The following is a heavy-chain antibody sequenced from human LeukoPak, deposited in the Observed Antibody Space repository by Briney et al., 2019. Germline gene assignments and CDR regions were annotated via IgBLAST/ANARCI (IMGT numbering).Heavy chain of an antibody. CDR2: IYYSGST. CDR3: ARATPGSWFDP. D-gene: IGHD2-2*01. Sequence: SETLSLTCTVSGGSISSYYWSWIRQPPGKGLEWIGYIYYSGSTNYNPSLKSRVTISVDTSKNQFSLKLSSVTAADTAVYYCARATPGSWFDPWGQGTLVTVSS. J-gene: IGHJ5*02. CDR1: GGSISSYY. V-gene: IGHV4-59*12.